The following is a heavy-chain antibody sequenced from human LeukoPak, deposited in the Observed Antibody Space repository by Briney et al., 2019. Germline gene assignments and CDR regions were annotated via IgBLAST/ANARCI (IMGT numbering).Heavy chain of an antibody. V-gene: IGHV3-64D*08. D-gene: IGHD1-26*01. CDR1: GFTFSNFP. CDR3: VKGPNSGSFYSDY. J-gene: IGHJ4*02. Sequence: GGSLRLSCSTSGFTFSNFPMYWVRQAPGKGLEYVSVISDNGVSTFYADPVKGRFTISRDNSRNTLYLQLSGLRNEDTAVYYCVKGPNSGSFYSDYWGQGTLVTVSS. CDR2: ISDNGVST.